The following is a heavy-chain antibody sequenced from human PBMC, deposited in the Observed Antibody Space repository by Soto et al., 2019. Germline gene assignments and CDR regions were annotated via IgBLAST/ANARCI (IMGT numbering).Heavy chain of an antibody. D-gene: IGHD3-22*01. Sequence: GGSLRLSCAASGFTFSSYSLNWVRQAPGKGLEWISYISSSTSTIYYTASVKGRFTISRDNAKNSLYLQMNSLRDEDTAVYYCAREPGRDYYDSSGYFDYWGQGTLVTVSS. V-gene: IGHV3-48*02. CDR2: ISSSTSTI. J-gene: IGHJ4*02. CDR3: AREPGRDYYDSSGYFDY. CDR1: GFTFSSYS.